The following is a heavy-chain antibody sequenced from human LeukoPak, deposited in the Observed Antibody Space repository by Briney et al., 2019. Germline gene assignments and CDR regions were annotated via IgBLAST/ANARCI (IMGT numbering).Heavy chain of an antibody. CDR2: IIPIFGTA. CDR1: GGTFSSYA. CDR3: ARDLLYYVFWSGYYTGFNWFAP. Sequence: SVKVSCKASGGTFSSYAISWVRQAPGQGLEWMGGIIPIFGTANYAQKFQGRVTITTDESTSTAYMELSSLISEDTAVYYCARDLLYYVFWSGYYTGFNWFAPWGQGTLVTVSS. V-gene: IGHV1-69*05. J-gene: IGHJ5*02. D-gene: IGHD3-3*01.